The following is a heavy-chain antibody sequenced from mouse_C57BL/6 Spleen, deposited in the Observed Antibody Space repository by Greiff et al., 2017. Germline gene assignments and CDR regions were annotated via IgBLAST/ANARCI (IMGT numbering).Heavy chain of an antibody. CDR3: TRDRTCYGKRIYAMDY. J-gene: IGHJ4*01. D-gene: IGHD2-10*01. CDR1: GFTFSSYA. CDR2: ISSGGDYI. Sequence: EVQLVESGEGLVKPGGSLKLSCAASGFTFSSYAMSWVRQTPEKRLEWVAYISSGGDYIYYADTVKGRFTISRDNARNTLYLQMSSLKSEDTAMYYCTRDRTCYGKRIYAMDYWGQGTSVTVSS. V-gene: IGHV5-9-1*02.